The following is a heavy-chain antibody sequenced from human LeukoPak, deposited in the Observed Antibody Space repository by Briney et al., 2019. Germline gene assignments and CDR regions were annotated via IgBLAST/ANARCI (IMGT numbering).Heavy chain of an antibody. CDR1: GGSFSGYY. D-gene: IGHD3-22*01. V-gene: IGHV4-34*01. CDR3: ASISSDYYAFDI. CDR2: INHSGST. J-gene: IGHJ3*02. Sequence: SETLSLTCAVYGGSFSGYYWSWIRQPPGKGLEWIGEINHSGSTNYNPSLKSRVTISVDTSKNQFSLRLSSVTAADTAVYYCASISSDYYAFDIWGQGTMVTVSS.